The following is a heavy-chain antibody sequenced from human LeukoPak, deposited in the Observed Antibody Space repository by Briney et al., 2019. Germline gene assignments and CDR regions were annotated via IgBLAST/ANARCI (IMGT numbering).Heavy chain of an antibody. J-gene: IGHJ4*02. CDR2: ISYDGSNK. V-gene: IGHV3-30*18. CDR3: AKDRNWNFNFDY. CDR1: GFTFSSYG. Sequence: PGRSLRLSCAASGFTFSSYGMHWVRQAPGKGLEWVAVISYDGSNKYYADSVKGRFTISRDNSKNTLYLQMNSLRAEDTAVYYCAKDRNWNFNFDYWGQGTLVTVSS. D-gene: IGHD1-7*01.